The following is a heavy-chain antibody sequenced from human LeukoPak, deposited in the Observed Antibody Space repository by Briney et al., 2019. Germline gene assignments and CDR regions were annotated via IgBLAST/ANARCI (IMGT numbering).Heavy chain of an antibody. CDR2: INPNSGGT. CDR1: GYTFTGYY. J-gene: IGHJ3*02. D-gene: IGHD3-22*01. Sequence: ASVKVSCKASGYTFTGYYMHWVRQAPGQGLEWMGRINPNSGGTNYAQKFQGRFTMTRDTSISTAYMELSRLRSDDTAVYYCARMSGYYVNAFDIWGQGTMVTVSS. CDR3: ARMSGYYVNAFDI. V-gene: IGHV1-2*06.